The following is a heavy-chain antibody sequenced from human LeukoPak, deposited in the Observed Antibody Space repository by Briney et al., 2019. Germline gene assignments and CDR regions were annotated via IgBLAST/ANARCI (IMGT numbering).Heavy chain of an antibody. J-gene: IGHJ6*02. D-gene: IGHD3-16*01. V-gene: IGHV4-59*01. CDR2: IYYSGST. Sequence: RSETLSLTCTVSGGSISSYYWSWIRQPPGKGLEWIGYIYYSGSTNYNPSLKSRVTISVDTSKNQFSLKLSSMTAADTAVYYCAREGGPPDYYYYSMDVWGQGTTVTVSS. CDR1: GGSISSYY. CDR3: AREGGPPDYYYYSMDV.